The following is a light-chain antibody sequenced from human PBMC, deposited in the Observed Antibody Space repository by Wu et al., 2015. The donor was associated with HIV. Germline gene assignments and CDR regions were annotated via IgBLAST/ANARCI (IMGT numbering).Light chain of an antibody. CDR1: QGITNY. CDR2: AAS. CDR3: QKYNTAPWT. J-gene: IGKJ1*01. V-gene: IGKV1-27*01. Sequence: EIQMTQSPSSLSASVGDRVTITCWASQGITNYLAWYQQKPGKVPKVLIYAASTLQSGAPSRFSGSGSGTDFTLTISSLQPEDVATYYCQKYNTAPWTFGQGTKVEMK.